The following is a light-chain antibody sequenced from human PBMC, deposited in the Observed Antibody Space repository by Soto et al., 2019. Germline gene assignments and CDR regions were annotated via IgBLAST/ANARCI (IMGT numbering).Light chain of an antibody. CDR1: SSDVGAYNY. J-gene: IGLJ1*01. Sequence: QSALTQPPSASGSPGQSVTISCSGTSSDVGAYNYVSWYQQHPGKVPKLMVYEVNKRPSGVPDRFSGSKSGNTASLTVSGLQAEDEAGYYCTSYAGGNNVFGTGTKVTVL. CDR2: EVN. V-gene: IGLV2-8*01. CDR3: TSYAGGNNV.